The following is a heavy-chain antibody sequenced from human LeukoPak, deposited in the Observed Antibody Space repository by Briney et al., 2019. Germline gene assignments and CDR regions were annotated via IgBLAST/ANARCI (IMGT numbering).Heavy chain of an antibody. Sequence: SETLSLTCTVPGGSISSSYWSWIRQPPGKGLEWIGYIYYSGSTSYNPSLKSRVTISVDTSKNQFSLKLSSVTAADTAVYYCVRGNRCSSTSCQFYYYYGMDVWGRGTTVTVSS. V-gene: IGHV4-59*01. J-gene: IGHJ6*02. CDR1: GGSISSSY. CDR3: VRGNRCSSTSCQFYYYYGMDV. CDR2: IYYSGST. D-gene: IGHD2-2*01.